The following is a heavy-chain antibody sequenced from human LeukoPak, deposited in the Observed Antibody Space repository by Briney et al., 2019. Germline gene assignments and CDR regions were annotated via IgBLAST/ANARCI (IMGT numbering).Heavy chain of an antibody. CDR2: VRYDGNDK. Sequence: GGSLRLSCAASGFTFSYYGMHWVRQAPGKGLEWVAFVRYDGNDKFYADFVKGRFTISKDKSKNTLYLEMNSLRLEDTAVYYCAKDLMRDRWFGESWGQGTLVTVSS. J-gene: IGHJ5*02. CDR1: GFTFSYYG. CDR3: AKDLMRDRWFGES. V-gene: IGHV3-30*02. D-gene: IGHD3-10*01.